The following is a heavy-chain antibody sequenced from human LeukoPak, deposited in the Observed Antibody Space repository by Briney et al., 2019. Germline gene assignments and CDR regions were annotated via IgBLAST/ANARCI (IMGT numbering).Heavy chain of an antibody. CDR1: GFTFDDYA. CDR3: VRVGQLVYYFDY. D-gene: IGHD6-6*01. CDR2: ISWNSGSI. J-gene: IGHJ4*02. V-gene: IGHV3-9*01. Sequence: PGRSLRLSCAASGFTFDDYAMHWVRQGPGKGLEWVSGISWNSGSIGYADSVKGRFTISRDNAKNSLYLQMNSLRAEDTALYYCVRVGQLVYYFDYWGQGTLVTVSS.